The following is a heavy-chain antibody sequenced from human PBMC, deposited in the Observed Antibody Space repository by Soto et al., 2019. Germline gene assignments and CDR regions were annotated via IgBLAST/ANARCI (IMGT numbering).Heavy chain of an antibody. V-gene: IGHV1-69*01. CDR1: GGTFSSYA. CDR2: IIPIFGTA. CDR3: ARVGLESCSSTSCYYYYGMDV. J-gene: IGHJ6*02. Sequence: QVQLVQSGAEVKKPGSSVKVSCKASGGTFSSYAISWVRQAPGQGLEWMGGIIPIFGTANYAQKFQGRVTITADESTSTAYMELSSLRSEDTAVYYCARVGLESCSSTSCYYYYGMDVWGQGTTVTVSS. D-gene: IGHD2-2*01.